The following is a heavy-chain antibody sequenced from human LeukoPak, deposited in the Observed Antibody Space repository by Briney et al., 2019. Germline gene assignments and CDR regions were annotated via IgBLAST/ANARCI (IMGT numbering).Heavy chain of an antibody. V-gene: IGHV1-46*01. D-gene: IGHD4-17*01. Sequence: ASVKVSCKASGYTFTSYYMHWVRQAPGQGLEWMGIINPSGGSTSYAQKFQGRVTMTRDTSTSTVYMELSSLRSEDTAVYYCARGSRDYGDYENFDYWGQGTLVTVSS. CDR2: INPSGGST. J-gene: IGHJ4*02. CDR3: ARGSRDYGDYENFDY. CDR1: GYTFTSYY.